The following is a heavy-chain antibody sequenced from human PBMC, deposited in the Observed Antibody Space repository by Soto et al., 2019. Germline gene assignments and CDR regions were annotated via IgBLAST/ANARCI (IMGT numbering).Heavy chain of an antibody. CDR1: GGSFIGYY. V-gene: IGHV4-34*01. Sequence: SETLSLTCAVYGGSFIGYYWSWIRQPPGKGLEWIGEINHSGSTNYNPSLKSRVTISVDTSKNQFSLKLSSVTAADTAVYYCARVPRQIRRTFDYWGQGTLVTVSS. CDR3: ARVPRQIRRTFDY. CDR2: INHSGST. J-gene: IGHJ4*02.